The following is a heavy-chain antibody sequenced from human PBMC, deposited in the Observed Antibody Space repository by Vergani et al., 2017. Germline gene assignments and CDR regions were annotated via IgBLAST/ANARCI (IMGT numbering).Heavy chain of an antibody. CDR3: ARVYSKDYYYYYYMDV. D-gene: IGHD4-11*01. J-gene: IGHJ6*03. CDR2: IFYSGST. V-gene: IGHV4-31*03. Sequence: QVHLQESGPGLVKPSQTLSLTCTVSGGSFSSEGYYWSWIRQHPGKGLEWIGYIFYSGSTYYNPALQSRVTISIDMFKNQFSLKLSSVTVADTAVYYCARVYSKDYYYYYYMDVWGKGTTVTVSS. CDR1: GGSFSSEGYY.